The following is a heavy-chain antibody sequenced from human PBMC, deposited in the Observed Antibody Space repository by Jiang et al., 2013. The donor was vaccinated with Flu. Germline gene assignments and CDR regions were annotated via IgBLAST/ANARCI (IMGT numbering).Heavy chain of an antibody. V-gene: IGHV3-7*01. D-gene: IGHD3-10*01. CDR2: IKRDGSVK. J-gene: IGHJ4*02. Sequence: QLLESGGGLVQPGGSLRLSCAASEFTFSRDWMTWVRQAPGKGLEWVANIKRDGSVKYYGDSVKGRFTISRDNAKNSLYLQMNSLRAEDTAVYYCATQANYGWIEYWGQGVLVTVSS. CDR3: ATQANYGWIEY. CDR1: EFTFSRDW.